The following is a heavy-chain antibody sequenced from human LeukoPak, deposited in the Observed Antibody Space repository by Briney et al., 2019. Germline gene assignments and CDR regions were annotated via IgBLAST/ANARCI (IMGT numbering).Heavy chain of an antibody. CDR1: GGTFSSYA. D-gene: IGHD6-19*01. J-gene: IGHJ4*02. CDR3: ARDIAVAGYDY. Sequence: SVKVSCEASGGTFSSYAISWVRQAPGQGLEWMGGIIPIFGTANYAQKFQGRVTITADKSTSTAYMELSSLRSEDTAVYYCARDIAVAGYDYWGQGTLVTVSS. CDR2: IIPIFGTA. V-gene: IGHV1-69*06.